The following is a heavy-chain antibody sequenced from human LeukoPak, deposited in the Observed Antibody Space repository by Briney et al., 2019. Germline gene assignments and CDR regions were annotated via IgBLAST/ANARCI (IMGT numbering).Heavy chain of an antibody. CDR1: GFIFSSYA. CDR2: ISSDGNNK. Sequence: GGSLRLSCAASGFIFSSYAIHWVRQAPGKGLEWVAVISSDGNNKYYADSVKGRFTISRDNSKNTLYLQMNSLRAEDTAVYYCARSYTSGWYLDYWGQGTLVTVSS. D-gene: IGHD6-19*01. J-gene: IGHJ4*02. CDR3: ARSYTSGWYLDY. V-gene: IGHV3-30-3*01.